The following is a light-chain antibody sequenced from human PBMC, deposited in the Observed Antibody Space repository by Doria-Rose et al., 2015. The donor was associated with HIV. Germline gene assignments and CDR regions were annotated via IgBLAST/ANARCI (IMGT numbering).Light chain of an antibody. CDR3: MQALQTPFT. CDR1: QSLLHSNGYDY. V-gene: IGKV2-28*01. CDR2: LGS. Sequence: MTQSPLSLPVTPGEPASISCRSSQSLLHSNGYDYLDWYLQKPVQSPQLLIYLGSIRASGVPERISGSGSGTDFTLKISWVEAEDVGLYYCMQALQTPFTFGPGTKVGIK. J-gene: IGKJ3*01.